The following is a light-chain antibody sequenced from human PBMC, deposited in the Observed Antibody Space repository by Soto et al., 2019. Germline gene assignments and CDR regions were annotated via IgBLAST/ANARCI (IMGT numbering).Light chain of an antibody. Sequence: ESVLTQSPGTLSLSPGEIATLSCRASQTVNSRYLTWYQHKPGQAPRLLIYGASIRATGIPDRFSGSRSGADFSLTITRLAPEDSAVYYCQQFDDSRPAFTFGQGTKLEI. J-gene: IGKJ2*01. V-gene: IGKV3-20*01. CDR2: GAS. CDR3: QQFDDSRPAFT. CDR1: QTVNSRY.